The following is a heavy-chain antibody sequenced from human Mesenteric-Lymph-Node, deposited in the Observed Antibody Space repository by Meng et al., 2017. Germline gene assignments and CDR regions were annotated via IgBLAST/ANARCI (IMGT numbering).Heavy chain of an antibody. V-gene: IGHV1-18*01. CDR3: ARPKLYYDFWSGYYLFDY. Sequence: QVALVQSGAEEKKPGAAVKVSCKASGYTFTSDGISWVRQAPGQGLEWMGWISAYNGNTNYAQKLQGRVTMTTDTSTSTAYMELRSLRSDDTAVYYCARPKLYYDFWSGYYLFDYWGQGTLVTVSS. CDR2: ISAYNGNT. D-gene: IGHD3-3*01. CDR1: GYTFTSDG. J-gene: IGHJ4*02.